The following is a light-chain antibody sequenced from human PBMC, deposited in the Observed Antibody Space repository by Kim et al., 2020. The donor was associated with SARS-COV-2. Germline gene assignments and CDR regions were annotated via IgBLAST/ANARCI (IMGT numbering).Light chain of an antibody. Sequence: DIQMTQSPSSLSASVENKVAITCRASQGISNHLGWYQQKPGKAPKHLIYAASSLQSGGPSRFSGSGSGTEFTLTISSLQPGDFATYYCLQHNSYPLSFCPGTKVDI. J-gene: IGKJ3*01. CDR1: QGISNH. CDR2: AAS. CDR3: LQHNSYPLS. V-gene: IGKV1-17*01.